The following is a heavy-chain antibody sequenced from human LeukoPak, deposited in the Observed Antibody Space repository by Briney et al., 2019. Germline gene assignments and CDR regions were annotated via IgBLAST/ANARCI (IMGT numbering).Heavy chain of an antibody. CDR3: ARDIAESLSSGLYYYGMDV. CDR2: ISAYNGNT. D-gene: IGHD6-13*01. V-gene: IGHV1-18*01. Sequence: ASVKVSCKASGYTFTSYGISWVRQAPGQGLEWMGWISAYNGNTNYAQKLQGRVTMTTDTSTSTAYMELRSLRSDDTAVYYCARDIAESLSSGLYYYGMDVWGQGTTVTVSS. J-gene: IGHJ6*02. CDR1: GYTFTSYG.